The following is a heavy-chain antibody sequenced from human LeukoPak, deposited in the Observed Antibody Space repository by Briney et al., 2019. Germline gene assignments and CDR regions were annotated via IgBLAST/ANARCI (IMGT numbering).Heavy chain of an antibody. CDR3: AGDQYSNSYNWFDH. V-gene: IGHV4-4*07. J-gene: IGHJ5*02. Sequence: SETLSLTCTVSGGSITSHYWSWIRQPAGKGLEWIGRIYGSGSTDYNPSLKSRVTMSVDTSNNQFSLKLTSVTAADTAVYYCAGDQYSNSYNWFDHWGRGILVTVSS. D-gene: IGHD4-11*01. CDR1: GGSITSHY. CDR2: IYGSGST.